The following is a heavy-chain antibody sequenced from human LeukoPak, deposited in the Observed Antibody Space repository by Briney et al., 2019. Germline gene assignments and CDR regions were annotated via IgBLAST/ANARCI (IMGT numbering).Heavy chain of an antibody. CDR2: INPSDGGT. J-gene: IGHJ6*04. D-gene: IGHD3-3*01. V-gene: IGHV1-46*01. CDR1: GYTFTNNY. Sequence: GASVKVSCKASGYTFTNNYMHWVRQAPGQGLEWMGIINPSDGGTNYAQKFQGRVTLTRDMSTSTVYMELSSLRSEDTAVYYWARDRGITVFGVVMDVWGKGSTVTVSS. CDR3: ARDRGITVFGVVMDV.